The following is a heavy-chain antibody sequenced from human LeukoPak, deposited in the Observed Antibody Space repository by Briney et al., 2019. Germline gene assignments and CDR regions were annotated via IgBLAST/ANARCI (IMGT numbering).Heavy chain of an antibody. V-gene: IGHV3-23*01. Sequence: PGGSLRLSCAASGFTFTSYSMNWVRQAPGKGLEWVSTISGGGGSTYYADSVKGRFTISRDNSKNTLYLQVNSLRAEDTAVYYCAKGKYSSGGVPDYWGQGTLVTVSS. CDR3: AKGKYSSGGVPDY. J-gene: IGHJ4*02. CDR1: GFTFTSYS. D-gene: IGHD6-19*01. CDR2: ISGGGGST.